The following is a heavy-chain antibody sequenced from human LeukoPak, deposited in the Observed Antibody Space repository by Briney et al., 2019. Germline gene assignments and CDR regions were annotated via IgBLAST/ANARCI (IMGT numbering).Heavy chain of an antibody. D-gene: IGHD3-22*01. V-gene: IGHV4-34*01. J-gene: IGHJ4*02. CDR3: ARDGGYLDY. Sequence: HSETLSLTCAVYGGSFSGYYWSWIRQPPGKGLEWIGEINHSGSTNYNPSLKSRVTISVDTSKNQFSLKLSSVTAADTAVYYCARDGGYLDYWGQGTLVTVSS. CDR1: GGSFSGYY. CDR2: INHSGST.